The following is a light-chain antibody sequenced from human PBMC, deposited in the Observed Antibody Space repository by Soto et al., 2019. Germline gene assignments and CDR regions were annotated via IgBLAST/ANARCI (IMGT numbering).Light chain of an antibody. J-gene: IGKJ4*01. CDR2: GAS. Sequence: EIVMTQSPATLSVSPGERATLSCRASQSVSNKLAWYQQKPGQAPRLLIYGASTRATGIPARFSGSGSGTEFSLTISSLQSEDSAVYYCQEYNHWHPVTFGGGTKVEIK. V-gene: IGKV3-15*01. CDR3: QEYNHWHPVT. CDR1: QSVSNK.